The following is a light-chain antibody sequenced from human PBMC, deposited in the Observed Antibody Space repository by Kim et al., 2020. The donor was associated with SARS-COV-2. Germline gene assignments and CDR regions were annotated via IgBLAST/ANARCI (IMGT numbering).Light chain of an antibody. J-gene: IGLJ1*01. V-gene: IGLV1-44*01. CDR1: NSNIGSNV. CDR2: RNN. CDR3: AAWDHSLRTHV. Sequence: QSVLTQPPSASGTPGQRVTIPCSGSNSNIGSNVVNWYQQLPGTAPKLLIYRNNERPSGVPDRFSGSKSGTSASLAINGLQSEDEADYYCAAWDHSLRTHVLGDGTKVTVL.